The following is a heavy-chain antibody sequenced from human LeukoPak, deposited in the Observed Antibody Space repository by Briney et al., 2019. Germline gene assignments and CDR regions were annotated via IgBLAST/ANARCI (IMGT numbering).Heavy chain of an antibody. CDR1: GFTFSSYA. CDR3: ARDDYCSGGDCYSGAFDY. J-gene: IGHJ4*02. V-gene: IGHV3-48*02. D-gene: IGHD2-15*01. CDR2: IGSTSTTI. Sequence: GGSLRLSCAASGFTFSSYAMNWVRLAPGKGLEWVSYIGSTSTTIYYADSVRGRFTISRDNAKNSLYLQMNSLRDDDTAVYFCARDDYCSGGDCYSGAFDYWGQGTPVTVSS.